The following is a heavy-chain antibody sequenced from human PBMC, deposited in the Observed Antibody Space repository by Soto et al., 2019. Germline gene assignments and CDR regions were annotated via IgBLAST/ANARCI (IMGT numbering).Heavy chain of an antibody. Sequence: QVQLQQWGAGLSKPSETLSLTCAVYGGSFSGYCWSWIRQPPGKGLEWIGEINHSENTNSSPSLESRVTISIDTSKNQFSLKLNSVTAADTAVYYCARGTQMGSYNWFDPWGQGTLVTVSS. CDR1: GGSFSGYC. V-gene: IGHV4-34*01. J-gene: IGHJ5*02. CDR3: ARGTQMGSYNWFDP. CDR2: INHSENT. D-gene: IGHD3-16*01.